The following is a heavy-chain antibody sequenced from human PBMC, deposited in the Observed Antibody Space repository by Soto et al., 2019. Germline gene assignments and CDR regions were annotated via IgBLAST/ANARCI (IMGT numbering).Heavy chain of an antibody. D-gene: IGHD3-10*01. Sequence: ASVKVSCKASGYTFTSYDINWVRQATGQGLEWMGWMNPNSGNTGYAQKFQGRVTMTRNTSISTAYMELSSLRSEDTAVYYCARAGPRGRERWFGARPKAYYMDVWGKGTTVTVSS. CDR2: MNPNSGNT. J-gene: IGHJ6*03. V-gene: IGHV1-8*01. CDR1: GYTFTSYD. CDR3: ARAGPRGRERWFGARPKAYYMDV.